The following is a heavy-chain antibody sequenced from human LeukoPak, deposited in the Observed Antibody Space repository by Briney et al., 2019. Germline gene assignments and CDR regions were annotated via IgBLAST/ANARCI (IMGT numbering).Heavy chain of an antibody. V-gene: IGHV1-8*01. J-gene: IGHJ3*02. Sequence: RASVKVSCKASGYTFTSYDINWVRQSTGQGLEWMGWMNPNSGNTGCAQKFQGRVTMTRNTSISTAYMELSSLRSEDTAVYYCARVGLAYAFDIWGQGTMVTVSS. CDR1: GYTFTSYD. D-gene: IGHD3-16*01. CDR3: ARVGLAYAFDI. CDR2: MNPNSGNT.